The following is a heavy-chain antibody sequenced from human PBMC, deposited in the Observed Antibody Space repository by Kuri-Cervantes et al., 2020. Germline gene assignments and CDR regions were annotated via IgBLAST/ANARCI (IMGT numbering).Heavy chain of an antibody. CDR1: GFTFSSYW. J-gene: IGHJ4*02. D-gene: IGHD4-17*01. Sequence: GESLKISCAAAGFTFSSYWMHWVRQDPGKGLVWVSRINSDGSSTSYADSVKGRFTISRDNAKNTLYLQMNSLRAEDTAVYYCARVFYGDTPFDYWGQGTLVTVSS. CDR3: ARVFYGDTPFDY. CDR2: INSDGSST. V-gene: IGHV3-74*01.